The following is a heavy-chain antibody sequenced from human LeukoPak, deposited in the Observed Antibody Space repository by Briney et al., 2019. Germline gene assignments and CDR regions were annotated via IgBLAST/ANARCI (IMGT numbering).Heavy chain of an antibody. CDR2: ISGSGGSI. CDR3: AKGSVDIVAVNWFDP. Sequence: QPGGSLRLSCAASGFTFSSYAMSWVRQAPGKGLEWVSAISGSGGSIYYADSVKGRFTISRDNSKNTLYLQMNSLRAEDTAVYYCAKGSVDIVAVNWFDPWGQGTLVTVSS. V-gene: IGHV3-23*01. CDR1: GFTFSSYA. J-gene: IGHJ5*02. D-gene: IGHD5-12*01.